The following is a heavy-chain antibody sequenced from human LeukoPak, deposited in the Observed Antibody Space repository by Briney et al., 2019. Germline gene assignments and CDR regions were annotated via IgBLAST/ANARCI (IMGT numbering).Heavy chain of an antibody. J-gene: IGHJ4*02. V-gene: IGHV4-59*01. CDR3: ARDDGSYSDY. CDR2: IYYSGST. CDR1: GGPISSYY. D-gene: IGHD1-26*01. Sequence: PSETLSLTCTVSGGPISSYYWSWIRQPPGKGLEWIGYIYYSGSTNYNPSLKSRVTISVDTSKNQFSLKLSSVTAADTAVYYCARDDGSYSDYWGQGTLVTVSS.